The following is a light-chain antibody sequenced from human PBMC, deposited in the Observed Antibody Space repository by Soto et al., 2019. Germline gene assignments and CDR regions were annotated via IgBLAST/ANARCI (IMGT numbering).Light chain of an antibody. J-gene: IGLJ2*01. CDR3: SSYTSRVV. Sequence: QSALTQPPSVSGSPGQSVTISCTGTSSDVGSYNRVSWYQQPPGTAPKLMIYEVSNRPSGVPDRFSGSKSGNTASLTISGLQAEDEADYYCSSYTSRVVFGGGTKLTVL. CDR2: EVS. V-gene: IGLV2-18*02. CDR1: SSDVGSYNR.